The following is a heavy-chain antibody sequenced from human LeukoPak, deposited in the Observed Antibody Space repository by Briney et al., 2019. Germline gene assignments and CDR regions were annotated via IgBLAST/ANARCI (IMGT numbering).Heavy chain of an antibody. V-gene: IGHV4-31*03. J-gene: IGHJ4*02. Sequence: SETLSLTCTVSGGSISSGGHYWTWIRQDPGKALEWIGYIYHSGNTDYNPSLKSRVTISVDTSKNQFSLKLSSVTAADTAVYYCARGAYTWEPSGYVQQGFDYWGQGTLVTVSS. CDR1: GGSISSGGHY. D-gene: IGHD5-12*01. CDR3: ARGAYTWEPSGYVQQGFDY. CDR2: IYHSGNT.